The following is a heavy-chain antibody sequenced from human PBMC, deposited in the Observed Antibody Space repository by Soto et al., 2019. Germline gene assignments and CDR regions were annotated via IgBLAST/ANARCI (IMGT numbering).Heavy chain of an antibody. CDR1: GFSLRTSGVG. V-gene: IGHV2-5*02. J-gene: IGHJ4*02. CDR2: IYWDDDK. CDR3: AHNSLYCSGGSCWERIDY. Sequence: QITLKESGPTLVKPTQTLTLTCTFSGFSLRTSGVGVGWIRQPPGKALEWLALIYWDDDKRYSPSLKSRVTITKDTSKNQVVLTMNNMDPVDTATYYCAHNSLYCSGGSCWERIDYWGQGTLVTVSS. D-gene: IGHD2-15*01.